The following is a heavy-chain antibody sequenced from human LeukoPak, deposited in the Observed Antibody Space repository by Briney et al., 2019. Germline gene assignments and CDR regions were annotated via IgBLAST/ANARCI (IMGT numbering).Heavy chain of an antibody. CDR3: ARDPGYCSGGSCYSVSNWFDP. CDR1: GGSISSSSYY. D-gene: IGHD2-15*01. V-gene: IGHV4-39*07. CDR2: IYYSGST. Sequence: SETLSLTCTVSGGSISSSSYYRGWIRQPPGKGLEWIGSIYYSGSTYYNPSLKSRVTISVDTSKNQFSLKLSSVTAADTAVYYCARDPGYCSGGSCYSVSNWFDPWGQGTLVTVSS. J-gene: IGHJ5*02.